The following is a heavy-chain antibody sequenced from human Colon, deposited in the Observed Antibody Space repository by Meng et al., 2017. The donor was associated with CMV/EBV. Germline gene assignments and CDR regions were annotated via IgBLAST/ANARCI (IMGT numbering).Heavy chain of an antibody. CDR1: GGSIRSGGYY. CDR3: ARRGGQQQLVHWFDP. J-gene: IGHJ5*02. D-gene: IGHD6-13*01. V-gene: IGHV4-31*02. Sequence: GGSIRSGGYYWSWIRQHPGKGLEWIGYIYYSGSTYYNPSLKSRVTISVDTSKNQFSLKLSSVTAADTAVYYCARRGGQQQLVHWFDPWGQGTLVTVSS. CDR2: IYYSGST.